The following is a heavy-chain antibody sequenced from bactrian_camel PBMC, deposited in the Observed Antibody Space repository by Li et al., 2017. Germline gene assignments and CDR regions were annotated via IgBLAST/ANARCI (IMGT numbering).Heavy chain of an antibody. J-gene: IGHJ4*01. Sequence: QLVESGGGLVQPGGSLRLSCVASGFTFSSYPMSWVRQAPGKGLEWVSSIYTGGGSTYYADSVKGRCTISRDNAKSTLLLQLNSLKTEDTAMYYCGKWTSLRGAYSFDGWGQGTQVTVS. D-gene: IGHD1*01. CDR2: IYTGGGST. CDR3: GKWTSLRGAYSFDG. CDR1: GFTFSSYP. V-gene: IGHV3-2*01.